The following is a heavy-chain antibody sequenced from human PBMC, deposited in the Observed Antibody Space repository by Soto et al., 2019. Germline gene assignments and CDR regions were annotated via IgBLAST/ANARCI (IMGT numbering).Heavy chain of an antibody. Sequence: GESLKISCKGSGYSFTSYWISWVRQMPGKGLEWMGRIDPSDSYTNYSPSFQGHVTISADKSISTAYLQWSSLKASDTAMYYCARQATAVAGLGYYYYGMDVWGQGTTVTVSS. J-gene: IGHJ6*02. CDR3: ARQATAVAGLGYYYYGMDV. D-gene: IGHD6-19*01. CDR1: GYSFTSYW. CDR2: IDPSDSYT. V-gene: IGHV5-10-1*01.